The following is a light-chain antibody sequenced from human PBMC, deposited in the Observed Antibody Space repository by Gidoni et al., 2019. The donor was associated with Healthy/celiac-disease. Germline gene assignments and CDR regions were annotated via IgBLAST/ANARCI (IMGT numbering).Light chain of an antibody. V-gene: IGKV1-39*01. CDR1: QSISSY. Sequence: DNKMTQSPSSLSASVGDRVTITCRASQSISSYLNWYKQKPGKAPKLLIYAASSLQSGVPSSFSGSGAGTDFTLTISSLQPEDFAAYYCQQSYSTPPLTFGGGTKVEIK. CDR3: QQSYSTPPLT. CDR2: AAS. J-gene: IGKJ4*01.